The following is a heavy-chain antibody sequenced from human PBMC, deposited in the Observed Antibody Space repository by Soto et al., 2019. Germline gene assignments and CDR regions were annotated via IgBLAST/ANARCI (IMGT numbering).Heavy chain of an antibody. CDR2: INHSGST. CDR3: ARSLLWGFTVTRRNNWFDP. D-gene: IGHD4-17*01. V-gene: IGHV4-34*01. Sequence: SETLSLTCAVYGGSFSGYYWSWIRQPPGKGLEWIGEINHSGSTNYNPSLKSRVTISVDTSKNQFSLKLSSVTAADTAVYYCARSLLWGFTVTRRNNWFDPWGQGTLVTVSS. CDR1: GGSFSGYY. J-gene: IGHJ5*02.